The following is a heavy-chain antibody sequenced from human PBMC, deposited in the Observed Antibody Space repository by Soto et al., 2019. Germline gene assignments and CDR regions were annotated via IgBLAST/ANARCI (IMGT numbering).Heavy chain of an antibody. CDR2: IWYDGSNK. CDR1: GFTFSSYG. Sequence: QVQLVESGGGVVQPGRSLRLSCAASGFTFSSYGMHWVRQAPGKGLEWVAVIWYDGSNKYYADSVKGRFTISRDNSKNTLYLQMNSLRAEDTAVYYCARGKKSFDYWGQGTLATVSS. J-gene: IGHJ4*02. V-gene: IGHV3-33*01. CDR3: ARGKKSFDY.